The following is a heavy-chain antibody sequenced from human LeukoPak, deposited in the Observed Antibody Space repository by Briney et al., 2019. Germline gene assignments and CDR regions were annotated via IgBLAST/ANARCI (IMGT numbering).Heavy chain of an antibody. J-gene: IGHJ3*02. V-gene: IGHV3-30-3*01. CDR3: ARSTVPDASFDI. Sequence: SGRSLRLSCAASGFTFSSYAMHWVRQAPGKGLEWVAVISYDGSNKYYADSVKGRFTISRDNSKNTLYLQMNSLRAEDTAVYYCARSTVPDASFDIWGQGTMVTVSS. CDR1: GFTFSSYA. CDR2: ISYDGSNK. D-gene: IGHD2-2*01.